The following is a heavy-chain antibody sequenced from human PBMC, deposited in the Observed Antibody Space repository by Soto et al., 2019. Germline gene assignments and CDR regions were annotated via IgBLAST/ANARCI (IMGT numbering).Heavy chain of an antibody. D-gene: IGHD2-15*01. CDR3: ARVVRSSGYHYYGMDV. V-gene: IGHV1-18*01. J-gene: IGHJ6*02. Sequence: QVQLVQSGAEVKKPGASVKVSCKASGYTFTSYGISWVRQAPGQGLEWMGWISAYNGNTNYAQKLQGRVTMTTDTSTSTAYRELRSLRSDDTAVYYCARVVRSSGYHYYGMDVWGQGTTVTVSS. CDR2: ISAYNGNT. CDR1: GYTFTSYG.